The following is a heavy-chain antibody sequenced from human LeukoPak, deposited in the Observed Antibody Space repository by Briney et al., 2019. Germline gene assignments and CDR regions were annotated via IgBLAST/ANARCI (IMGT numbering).Heavy chain of an antibody. CDR1: GSTFSSYA. V-gene: IGHV3-23*01. Sequence: PEGSLRLSCAASGSTFSSYAMSWVRQAPGKGLEWVSAISGSGGSTYYADSVKGRFTISRDNSKDTLFLQMNSLRAEDTAVYYCAKDVKGQWLTKDFDYWGQGTLVTVSS. CDR2: ISGSGGST. J-gene: IGHJ4*02. D-gene: IGHD6-19*01. CDR3: AKDVKGQWLTKDFDY.